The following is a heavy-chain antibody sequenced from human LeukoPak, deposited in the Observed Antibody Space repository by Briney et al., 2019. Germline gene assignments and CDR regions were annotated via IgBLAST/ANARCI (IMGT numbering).Heavy chain of an antibody. J-gene: IGHJ4*02. Sequence: PGGSLRLSCAASGFTFSSYSMNWVRQAPGKGLEWVSSISSSSSYIYYADSVKGRFTISRDNAKNSLYLQMNSLRAEDTAVYYCVRVPGSGSYHLDYWGQGTLVTVSS. V-gene: IGHV3-21*01. CDR2: ISSSSSYI. CDR1: GFTFSSYS. D-gene: IGHD3-10*01. CDR3: VRVPGSGSYHLDY.